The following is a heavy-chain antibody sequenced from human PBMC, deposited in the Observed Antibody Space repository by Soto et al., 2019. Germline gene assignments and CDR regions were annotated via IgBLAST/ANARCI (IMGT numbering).Heavy chain of an antibody. CDR1: GFGISNHE. D-gene: IGHD3-9*01. CDR2: SDRSGRAI. CDR3: ARDLTGYAMDV. Sequence: GGSLRLSCEPSGFGISNHEMDWVRQAPGKGLEWVSYSDRSGRAIYYADTVKDRFIISRDNAKNTLYLQMNGLTAEDTAIYYCARDLTGYAMDVWGQGTTVTVSS. J-gene: IGHJ6*02. V-gene: IGHV3-48*03.